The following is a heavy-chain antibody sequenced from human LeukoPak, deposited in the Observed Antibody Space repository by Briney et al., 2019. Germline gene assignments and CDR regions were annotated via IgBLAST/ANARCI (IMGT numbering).Heavy chain of an antibody. J-gene: IGHJ4*02. Sequence: NHGESLKISCKGSGYSFTSYWIGWVRQMPGKGLEWMGIIYPGDSDTRYSPSFQGQVTISADESISTAYLQWSSLKASDTAMYYCARPYCSGGSCLPDYWGQGTLVTVSS. D-gene: IGHD2-15*01. CDR2: IYPGDSDT. CDR1: GYSFTSYW. CDR3: ARPYCSGGSCLPDY. V-gene: IGHV5-51*01.